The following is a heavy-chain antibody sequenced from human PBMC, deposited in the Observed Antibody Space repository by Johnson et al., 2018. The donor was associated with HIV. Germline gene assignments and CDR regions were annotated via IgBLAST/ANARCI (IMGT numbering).Heavy chain of an antibody. V-gene: IGHV3-33*08. Sequence: QVQLVESGGGVVQPGRSLRLSCAASGFTFSSYGMHWVRQAPGKGLEWVAVIWYDGSNKYYADSVKGRFTISRDNSKNTLYLQMNSLRAEDTAVYYCARDGVRDGVRIHAFDIWGQGTMVTVSS. CDR3: ARDGVRDGVRIHAFDI. J-gene: IGHJ3*02. D-gene: IGHD2/OR15-2a*01. CDR2: IWYDGSNK. CDR1: GFTFSSYG.